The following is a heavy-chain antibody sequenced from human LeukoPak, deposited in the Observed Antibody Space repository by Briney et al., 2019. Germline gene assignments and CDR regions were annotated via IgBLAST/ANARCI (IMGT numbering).Heavy chain of an antibody. CDR3: ASGGGIAVAVDY. CDR1: GGTFSSYA. D-gene: IGHD6-19*01. Sequence: WASVKVSCKASGGTFSSYAISWVRQAPGQGLEWMGGIIPIFGTANYAQKFQGRVTITADKSTSTAYMELSSLRSEDTAVYYCASGGGIAVAVDYWGQGTLVTVSS. V-gene: IGHV1-69*06. J-gene: IGHJ4*02. CDR2: IIPIFGTA.